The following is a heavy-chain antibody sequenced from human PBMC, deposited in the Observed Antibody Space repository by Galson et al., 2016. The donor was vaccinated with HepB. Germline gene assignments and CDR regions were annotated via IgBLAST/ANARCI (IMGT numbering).Heavy chain of an antibody. CDR3: ASSNLCRGWFDP. J-gene: IGHJ5*02. D-gene: IGHD3-3*02. CDR1: AGSINTYY. Sequence: ATLSLTCTVSAGSINTYYWSWIRQPPGKGLAWIGYIYYSGSTNYHPSLKSRVTISIGTSKNRFPLKLRSVTAADTAVYYCASSNLCRGWFDPWGQGTLVTVSS. CDR2: IYYSGST. V-gene: IGHV4-59*01.